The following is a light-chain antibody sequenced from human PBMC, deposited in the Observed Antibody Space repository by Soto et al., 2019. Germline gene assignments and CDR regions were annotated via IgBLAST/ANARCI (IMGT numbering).Light chain of an antibody. CDR3: QQGTKWIT. CDR1: QSVSSY. Sequence: EVVLTQSPATLSLSPGERATLSCRASQSVSSYLAWYQQNPAEAPRLLIYDASNRAAGIPARFSGSGSRTDFTLTISSRQPDNFAVYCCQQGTKWITFGGGTKVEIK. V-gene: IGKV3-11*01. CDR2: DAS. J-gene: IGKJ4*01.